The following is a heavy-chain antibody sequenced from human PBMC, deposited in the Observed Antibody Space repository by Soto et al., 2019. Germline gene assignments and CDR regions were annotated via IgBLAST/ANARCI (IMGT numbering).Heavy chain of an antibody. CDR1: GGTFGSNA. J-gene: IGHJ3*02. V-gene: IGHV1-69*12. CDR3: AREGYTFGPGAVSGAFDI. CDR2: IIPIFGTT. Sequence: QVQLVQSGAEVRRPGSSVKVSCKASGGTFGSNAISWVRQAPGQGLEWMGGIIPIFGTTNNAQKFQGRVTISADESTNTAYMELSSLRSEDTAIYYCAREGYTFGPGAVSGAFDIWGQGTVVTVPS. D-gene: IGHD2-2*02.